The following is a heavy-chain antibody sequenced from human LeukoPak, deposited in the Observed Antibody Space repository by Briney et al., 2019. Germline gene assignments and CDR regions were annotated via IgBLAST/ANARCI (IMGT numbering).Heavy chain of an antibody. Sequence: ASVKVSCKASGYTFTGYYMHWVRQAPGQGLEWMGRVNPNSGGTDYAQKFQGRVTMTRDTSIGTAYMELNRLRSDDTAVYFCARGEVVPAAISYYYYGVAVWGQGTTVTVS. CDR2: VNPNSGGT. CDR1: GYTFTGYY. D-gene: IGHD2-2*02. CDR3: ARGEVVPAAISYYYYGVAV. J-gene: IGHJ6*02. V-gene: IGHV1-2*06.